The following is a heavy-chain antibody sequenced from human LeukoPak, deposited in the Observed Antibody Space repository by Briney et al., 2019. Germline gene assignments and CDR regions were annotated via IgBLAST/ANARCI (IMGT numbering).Heavy chain of an antibody. CDR2: ISSSSSYI. D-gene: IGHD2-2*01. V-gene: IGHV3-21*01. CDR3: ARGRGYCSSTSCLNWFDP. J-gene: IGHJ5*02. CDR1: GFTFSSYS. Sequence: GGSLRLPCAASGFTFSSYSMNWVRQAPGKGLEWVSSISSSSSYIYYADSVKSRFTISRDNAKNSLYLQMNSLRAEDTAVYYCARGRGYCSSTSCLNWFDPWGQGTLVTVSS.